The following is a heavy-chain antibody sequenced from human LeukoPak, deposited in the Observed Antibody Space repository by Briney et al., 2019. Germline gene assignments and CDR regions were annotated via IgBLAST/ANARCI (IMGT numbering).Heavy chain of an antibody. CDR1: GFPFSSYA. CDR3: ARDDHTKGYCSGGSCYSGPFDY. D-gene: IGHD2-15*01. J-gene: IGHJ4*02. Sequence: GSLRLSCAASGFPFSSYAMHWVRQAPGKGLEWVAVISYDGSNKYYADSVEGRFTISRDNSKNTLYLQMNSLRAEDTAVYYCARDDHTKGYCSGGSCYSGPFDYWGQGTLVAVSS. V-gene: IGHV3-30-3*01. CDR2: ISYDGSNK.